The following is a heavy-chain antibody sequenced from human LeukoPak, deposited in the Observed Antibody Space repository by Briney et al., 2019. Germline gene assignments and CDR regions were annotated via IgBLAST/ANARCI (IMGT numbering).Heavy chain of an antibody. CDR1: GVSISSSSYY. CDR3: ARHVDSSGWYRSYFDY. Sequence: SETLSLTCTVSGVSISSSSYYWGWIRQPPGKGLEWIGSIYYSGSTYYNPSLKSRVTISVDTSKNQFSLKLSSVSAADTAVYYCARHVDSSGWYRSYFDYWGQGTLVTVSS. D-gene: IGHD6-19*01. J-gene: IGHJ4*02. V-gene: IGHV4-39*01. CDR2: IYYSGST.